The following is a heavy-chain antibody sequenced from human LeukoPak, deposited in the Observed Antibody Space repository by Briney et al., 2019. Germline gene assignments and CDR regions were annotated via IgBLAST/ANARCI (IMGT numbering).Heavy chain of an antibody. CDR3: ARFDPVAGTQD. J-gene: IGHJ4*02. CDR2: INPNSGGT. CDR1: GYTFTGYY. D-gene: IGHD6-19*01. Sequence: ASVKVSCKASGYTFTGYYMHWVRQAPGQGLEWMGRINPNSGGTNYAQKFQGRVTMTRDTSTSTVYMELSSLRSEDTAVYYCARFDPVAGTQDWGQGTLVTVSS. V-gene: IGHV1-2*06.